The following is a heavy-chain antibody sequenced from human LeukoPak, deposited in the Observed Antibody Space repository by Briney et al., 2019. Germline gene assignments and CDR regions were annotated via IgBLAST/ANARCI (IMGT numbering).Heavy chain of an antibody. V-gene: IGHV1-18*01. J-gene: IGHJ4*02. CDR1: GYTFTSYG. CDR2: ISAYNGNT. Sequence: ASVKVSCKASGYTFTSYGISWVRQAPGQGLEWMGWISAYNGNTNYAQKFQGRVTMTRDMSTSTVYMELSSLRSEDTAVYYCARDLRSRYYDSSGYYFDYWGQGTLVTVSS. CDR3: ARDLRSRYYDSSGYYFDY. D-gene: IGHD3-22*01.